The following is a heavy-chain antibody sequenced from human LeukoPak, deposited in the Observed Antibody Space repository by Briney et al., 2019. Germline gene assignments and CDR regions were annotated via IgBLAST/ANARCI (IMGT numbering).Heavy chain of an antibody. J-gene: IGHJ4*02. CDR3: TRAPHPRCSSSGCYLDY. Sequence: GGSLRLSCSSSGFTFGDYDMSWVRQAPGKGLEGGGFIQAKAYSGVTKYAASVNGRFSISRDDSQSNANLQMNDLKTEDTAVYYCTRAPHPRCSSSGCYLDYWGQGTLVTVSS. D-gene: IGHD2-2*01. CDR1: GFTFGDYD. CDR2: IQAKAYSGVT. V-gene: IGHV3-49*04.